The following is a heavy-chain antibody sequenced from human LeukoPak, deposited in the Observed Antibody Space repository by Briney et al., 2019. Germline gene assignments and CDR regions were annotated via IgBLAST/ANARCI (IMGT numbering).Heavy chain of an antibody. J-gene: IGHJ4*02. CDR2: IYTSGST. Sequence: SETLSLTCTVSGGSISSGSYYWSWIRQPAGKGLEWIGRIYTSGSTNYNPSLKSRVTISVDTSKNQFSLKLSSVTAADTAVYYCAREEGYSGSYLGYWGQGTLVTVSS. CDR1: GGSISSGSYY. V-gene: IGHV4-61*02. CDR3: AREEGYSGSYLGY. D-gene: IGHD1-26*01.